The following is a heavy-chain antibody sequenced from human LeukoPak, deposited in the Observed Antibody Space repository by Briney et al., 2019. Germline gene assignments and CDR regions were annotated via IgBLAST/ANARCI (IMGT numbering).Heavy chain of an antibody. CDR1: GFTFSSYW. CDR3: ARGGGLDV. V-gene: IGHV3-7*03. D-gene: IGHD3-16*01. J-gene: IGHJ6*02. Sequence: GGSLRLSCAASGFTFSSYWMNWARQAPGKGLEWVASINHNGNVNYYVDPVKGRFTISRGNAKNSLYLQMSNLRAEDTAVYFCARGGGLDVWGQGATVTVSS. CDR2: INHNGNVN.